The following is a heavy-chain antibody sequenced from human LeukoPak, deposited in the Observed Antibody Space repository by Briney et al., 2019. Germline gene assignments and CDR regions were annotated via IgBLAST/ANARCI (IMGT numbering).Heavy chain of an antibody. CDR3: AKDSRSLRYFDWLFDY. Sequence: GGSLRLSCAASGFTFSSYAMSWVRQAPGKGLEWVSAISGSGGSTYYADSVKGRFTISRDNSKNTLYLQMNSLRAEDTAVYYCAKDSRSLRYFDWLFDYWGQGTLVTVSS. J-gene: IGHJ4*02. CDR1: GFTFSSYA. D-gene: IGHD3-9*01. V-gene: IGHV3-23*01. CDR2: ISGSGGST.